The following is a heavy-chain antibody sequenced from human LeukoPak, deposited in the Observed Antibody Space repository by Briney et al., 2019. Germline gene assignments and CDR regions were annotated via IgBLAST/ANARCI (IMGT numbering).Heavy chain of an antibody. CDR3: ASSYSSSSFDY. Sequence: SQTLSLTCAVSGGSISSGGYSWRWIRQPPGKGLEWIGYIYHSGSTYYNPSLKSRVTISVDRSKNQFSLKLSSVTAADTAVYYCASSYSSSSFDYWGQGTLVTVSS. D-gene: IGHD6-6*01. V-gene: IGHV4-30-2*01. J-gene: IGHJ4*02. CDR1: GGSISSGGYS. CDR2: IYHSGST.